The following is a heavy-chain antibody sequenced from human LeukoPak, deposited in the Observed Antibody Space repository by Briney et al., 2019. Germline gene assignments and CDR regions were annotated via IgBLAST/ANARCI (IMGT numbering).Heavy chain of an antibody. CDR2: IYYSGST. V-gene: IGHV4-59*01. Sequence: SETLSLTCTLAGGSISSYYWSWIRQPPGKGLEWIGYIYYSGSTNYIPSLKSRVTMSVDTSKSQFSLRLSSVTAADTAVYYCARRYCGGGSCYSALDYWGQGTLVTVSS. D-gene: IGHD2-15*01. J-gene: IGHJ4*02. CDR1: GGSISSYY. CDR3: ARRYCGGGSCYSALDY.